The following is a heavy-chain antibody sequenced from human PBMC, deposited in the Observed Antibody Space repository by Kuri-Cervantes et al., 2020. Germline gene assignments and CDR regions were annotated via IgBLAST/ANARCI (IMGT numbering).Heavy chain of an antibody. V-gene: IGHV4-30-2*01. Sequence: SETLSLTCTVSGGSISSDYWSWIRQPPGKGLEWIGYIYHSGSTYYNPSLKSRVTISVDRSKNQFSLKLNSVTAADTAVYYCARGFYVAEPLFDYWGQGTLVTVSS. CDR2: IYHSGST. CDR1: GGSISSDY. J-gene: IGHJ4*02. CDR3: ARGFYVAEPLFDY. D-gene: IGHD1-14*01.